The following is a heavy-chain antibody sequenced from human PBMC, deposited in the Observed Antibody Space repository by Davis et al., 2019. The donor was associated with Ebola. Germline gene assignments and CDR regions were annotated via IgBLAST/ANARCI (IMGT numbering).Heavy chain of an antibody. CDR2: TYYRSKWYN. V-gene: IGHV6-1*01. Sequence: PSETLSLTCAISGDSVSSNSAAWNWIRQSPSRGLEWLGRTYYRSKWYNDYAVSVKSRITINPDTSKNQFSLQLNSVTPEDTAVYYCARDPYSSGWYGYYYYYYMDVWGKGTTVTVSS. D-gene: IGHD6-19*01. CDR1: GDSVSSNSAA. J-gene: IGHJ6*03. CDR3: ARDPYSSGWYGYYYYYYMDV.